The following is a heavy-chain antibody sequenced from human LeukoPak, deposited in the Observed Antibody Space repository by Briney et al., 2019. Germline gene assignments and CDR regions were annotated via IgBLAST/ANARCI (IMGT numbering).Heavy chain of an antibody. CDR3: AHSSDLYDSSGSYPYYFDY. CDR2: IYWNDDK. CDR1: GFSLSTSGVG. D-gene: IGHD3-22*01. V-gene: IGHV2-5*01. Sequence: ESGPTLVKPTQTLTLICTFSGFSLSTSGVGVAWIRQPPGKALEWLALIYWNDDKRYSPSLKSRLTITKDTYKNQVVLIMTNMDPVDTATYYCAHSSDLYDSSGSYPYYFDYWGQGTLVTVSS. J-gene: IGHJ4*02.